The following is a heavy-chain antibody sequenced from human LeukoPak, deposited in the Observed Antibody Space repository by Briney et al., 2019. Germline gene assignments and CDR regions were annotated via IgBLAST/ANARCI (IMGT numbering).Heavy chain of an antibody. CDR3: VRGTGY. CDR1: GFTFSTYV. V-gene: IGHV3-64D*06. CDR2: ISSNGDNT. J-gene: IGHJ4*02. Sequence: GGSLRLSCSVSGFTFSTYVMHWVRQAPGKGLEYVSAISSNGDNTYYADPVKGRFTISRDNSKNTLYLQMSSLRADDTAVYYCVRGTGYWGRGTLVTVSS.